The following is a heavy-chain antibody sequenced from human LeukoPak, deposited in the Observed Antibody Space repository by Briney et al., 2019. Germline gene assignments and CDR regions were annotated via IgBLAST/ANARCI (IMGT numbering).Heavy chain of an antibody. Sequence: ASVTVSCKASGYIFKNYAMNWVRQAPGQGLEWMGWINTNTGNPTYAQGFTGRFVFSLDTSVSTAYLQISSLKAADTALYYCARVKRAVTSTGEAFDIWGLGTMVTVSS. CDR1: GYIFKNYA. J-gene: IGHJ3*02. D-gene: IGHD6-19*01. CDR2: INTNTGNP. CDR3: ARVKRAVTSTGEAFDI. V-gene: IGHV7-4-1*02.